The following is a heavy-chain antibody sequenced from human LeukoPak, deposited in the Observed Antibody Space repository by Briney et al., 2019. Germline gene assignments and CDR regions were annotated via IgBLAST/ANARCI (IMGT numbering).Heavy chain of an antibody. D-gene: IGHD4-11*01. CDR2: INPSGGST. CDR3: ARPLTGSGWFDP. V-gene: IGHV1-46*01. Sequence: ASVKVSCKASGYTFTSYYMHWVRQAPGQGLEWMGIINPSGGSTSYAQKFQGRVTMTRDMSTSTVYMELSSLRSEDTAMYYCARPLTGSGWFDPWGQGTLVTVSS. CDR1: GYTFTSYY. J-gene: IGHJ5*02.